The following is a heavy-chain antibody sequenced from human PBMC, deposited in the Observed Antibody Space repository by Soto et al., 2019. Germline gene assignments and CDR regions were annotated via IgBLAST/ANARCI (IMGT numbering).Heavy chain of an antibody. D-gene: IGHD6-6*01. CDR2: IRSNTYGGTT. CDR1: GFTFGDYA. V-gene: IGHV3-49*03. Sequence: SLRLSCTTSGFTFGDYAMSWFRQAPGKGLEWIGYIRSNTYGGTTEYAASVKGRFTISRDDSKRVAHLQMNSLETEDTAVYVCARRKYLDYWGQGTLVTVSS. CDR3: ARRKYLDY. J-gene: IGHJ4*02.